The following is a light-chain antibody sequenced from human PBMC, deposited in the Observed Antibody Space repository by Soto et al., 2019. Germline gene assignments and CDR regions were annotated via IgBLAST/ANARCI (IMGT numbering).Light chain of an antibody. CDR3: SSSTNSNTFV. CDR1: STDVGAYNY. V-gene: IGLV2-14*01. Sequence: QSALTQPASVSGSPGQSIAISCTGTSTDVGAYNYVSWYQHHPGKVPKLMIYEVSNRPSGVSNRFSGSKSANTASLTISGLQAEDEADYYCSSSTNSNTFVFGTGTKLTVL. CDR2: EVS. J-gene: IGLJ1*01.